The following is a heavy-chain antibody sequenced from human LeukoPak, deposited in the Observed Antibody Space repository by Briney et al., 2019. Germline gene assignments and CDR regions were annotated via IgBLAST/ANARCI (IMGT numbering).Heavy chain of an antibody. CDR1: GYTFTSYA. V-gene: IGHV1-3*01. D-gene: IGHD2-2*01. J-gene: IGHJ4*02. Sequence: ASVKLSCKASGYTFTSYAMHWVRQAPGQRLEWMRRINAGNGHTKYSQKFQGRVTITRDTSASTAYMELSSLRSEDTAVYYCARDRGDIVVVPAAMELDYWGQGTLVTVSS. CDR2: INAGNGHT. CDR3: ARDRGDIVVVPAAMELDY.